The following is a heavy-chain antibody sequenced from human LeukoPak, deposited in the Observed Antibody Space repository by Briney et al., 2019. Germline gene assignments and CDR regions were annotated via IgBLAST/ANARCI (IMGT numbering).Heavy chain of an antibody. D-gene: IGHD6-25*01. Sequence: SETLSLTCTVSGGSISSAGYFWGWIRQSPGKGLEWIGYIYHSGSTFYNPSLKSRVTISVDRSKNQFSLKLSSVTAADTAVYYCARERQYYYYIDVWGKGTTVTVSS. CDR3: ARERQYYYYIDV. CDR1: GGSISSAGYF. V-gene: IGHV4-30-2*06. J-gene: IGHJ6*03. CDR2: IYHSGST.